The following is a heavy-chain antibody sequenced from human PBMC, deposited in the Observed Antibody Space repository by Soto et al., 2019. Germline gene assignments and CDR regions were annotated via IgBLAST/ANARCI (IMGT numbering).Heavy chain of an antibody. D-gene: IGHD3-10*01. CDR1: GGSISNYY. J-gene: IGHJ6*02. CDR3: ARDFSDGSGSHPYYYYGMDV. CDR2: IYYSGST. Sequence: QVQLQESGPGLVKPSETLSLTCTVSGGSISNYYWSWVRQPPGKGLEWIGYIYYSGSTNYNPSLKSRVTISVDTSKNQFSLKLNSVTAADTAVYYCARDFSDGSGSHPYYYYGMDVWGQGTTVTVSS. V-gene: IGHV4-59*01.